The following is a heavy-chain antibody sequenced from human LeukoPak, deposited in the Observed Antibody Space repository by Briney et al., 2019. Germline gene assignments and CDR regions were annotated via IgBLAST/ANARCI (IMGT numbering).Heavy chain of an antibody. CDR1: GFTFSSYS. J-gene: IGHJ4*02. V-gene: IGHV3-21*01. CDR2: ISSSSSYI. CDR3: ERAINAVGATTRYYFDY. Sequence: GGSLRLSCAASGFTFSSYSMNWVRQAPGKGLEWVSSISSSSSYIYYADSVKGRFTISRDNAKNSLYLQMNSLRAEDTAVYYCERAINAVGATTRYYFDYWGQGTLVTVSS. D-gene: IGHD1-26*01.